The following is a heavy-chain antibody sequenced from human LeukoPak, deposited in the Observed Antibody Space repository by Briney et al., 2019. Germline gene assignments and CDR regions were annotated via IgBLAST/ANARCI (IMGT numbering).Heavy chain of an antibody. Sequence: SETLSLTCTVSGGSISSYYWSWIRQPPGKGLEWIGYIYYSGSTNYNPSLKSRVTISVDTSKNQFSLKLSSVTAADTAVYYCATISGYDRGYYWGQGTLVTVSS. CDR2: IYYSGST. V-gene: IGHV4-59*08. J-gene: IGHJ4*02. CDR1: GGSISSYY. CDR3: ATISGYDRGYY. D-gene: IGHD5-12*01.